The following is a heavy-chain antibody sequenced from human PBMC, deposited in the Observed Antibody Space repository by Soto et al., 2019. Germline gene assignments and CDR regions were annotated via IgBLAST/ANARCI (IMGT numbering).Heavy chain of an antibody. Sequence: EVQLVESGGGLVKPGGSLRLSCAASGFTFSSYSMNWVRQAPGKGLEWVSSISSSSSYIYYADSVKGRFTISRDNAKTSRILQMNSLRAEDTAVYYCARGPWETDMEYYFGYWGQGTLVTVSS. CDR3: ARGPWETDMEYYFGY. CDR1: GFTFSSYS. J-gene: IGHJ4*02. CDR2: ISSSSSYI. V-gene: IGHV3-21*01. D-gene: IGHD5-18*01.